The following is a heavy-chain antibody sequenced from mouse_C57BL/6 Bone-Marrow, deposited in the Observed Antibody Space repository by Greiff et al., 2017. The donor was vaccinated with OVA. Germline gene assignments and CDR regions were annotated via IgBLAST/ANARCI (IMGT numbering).Heavy chain of an antibody. Sequence: QVQLQQSGPELVKPGASVKISCKASGYSFTSYYIHWVKQRPGQGLEWIGWIYTGSGNTKYNEKFKGKATLTADTSSSTAYMQLSSLTSEDSAVYYCARRTRAWFAYWGQGTLVTVSA. CDR1: GYSFTSYY. CDR3: ARRTRAWFAY. J-gene: IGHJ3*01. V-gene: IGHV1-66*01. CDR2: IYTGSGNT.